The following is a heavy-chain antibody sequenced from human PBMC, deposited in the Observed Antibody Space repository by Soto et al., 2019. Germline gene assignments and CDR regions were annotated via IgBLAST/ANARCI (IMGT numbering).Heavy chain of an antibody. CDR2: ISYDGSNK. CDR3: ARESGVCSGGSCATDAFDI. D-gene: IGHD2-15*01. J-gene: IGHJ3*02. CDR1: GFTFSSYA. V-gene: IGHV3-30-3*01. Sequence: QVQLVESGGGVVQPGRSLRLSCAASGFTFSSYAMHWVRQAPGKGLEWVAVISYDGSNKYYAHSVKGRFTISRDNSKNTLYLQMNSLRAEDTAVYYCARESGVCSGGSCATDAFDIWGQGTMVTVSS.